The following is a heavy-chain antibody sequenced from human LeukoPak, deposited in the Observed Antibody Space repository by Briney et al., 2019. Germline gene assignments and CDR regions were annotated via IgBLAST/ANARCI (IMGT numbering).Heavy chain of an antibody. D-gene: IGHD3-22*01. V-gene: IGHV3-30-3*01. CDR3: ARVNYYDSSGRYYFDY. CDR2: ISYDGSNK. Sequence: GGPLRLSCAASGFTFSSYAMHWVRQAPGKGLEWVAVISYDGSNKCYADSVKGRFTISRDNSKNTLYLQMNSLRAEDTAVYYCARVNYYDSSGRYYFDYWGQGTPVTVSS. CDR1: GFTFSSYA. J-gene: IGHJ4*02.